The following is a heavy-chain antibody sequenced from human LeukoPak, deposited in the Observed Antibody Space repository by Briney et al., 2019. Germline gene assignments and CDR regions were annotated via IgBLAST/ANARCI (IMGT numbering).Heavy chain of an antibody. V-gene: IGHV1-18*01. Sequence: GASVKVSCKAVGYTFTSYGISRVRQAPGQGLEWMGWVSAYNGNTNYAQKVQGRVTMTTDTSTSTAYMELRSLRSDDTAVYYCARDEVYCSSNSCYREEYFQHWGQGTLVTVSS. D-gene: IGHD2-2*01. CDR3: ARDEVYCSSNSCYREEYFQH. J-gene: IGHJ1*01. CDR1: GYTFTSYG. CDR2: VSAYNGNT.